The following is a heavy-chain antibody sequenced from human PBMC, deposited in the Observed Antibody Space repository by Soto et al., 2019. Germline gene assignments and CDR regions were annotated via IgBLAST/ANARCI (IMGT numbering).Heavy chain of an antibody. Sequence: QVQLVQSASEVMKPGASVKVSCKASGYTFIRYGITWVRQAPGQRLEWMGWISPYNDQTIYAQQLQGRVTMTADTSTRSVYMQLRSLKSDDTAVYYCARGVYYYNVWGKLSLYGVDVWGQGTSVTVSS. CDR3: ARGVYYYNVWGKLSLYGVDV. J-gene: IGHJ6*02. V-gene: IGHV1-18*01. CDR1: GYTFIRYG. CDR2: ISPYNDQT. D-gene: IGHD3-16*01.